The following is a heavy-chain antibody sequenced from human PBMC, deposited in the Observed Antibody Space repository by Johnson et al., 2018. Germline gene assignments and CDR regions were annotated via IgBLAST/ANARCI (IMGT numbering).Heavy chain of an antibody. CDR3: ARAGYFRESYYHYVDV. CDR2: IIPIFGTA. D-gene: IGHD3-10*01. V-gene: IGHV1-69*01. Sequence: VQLVESGAEVKKPGSSVKVSCKASGGTFSSYAISWVRQAPGQGLEWMGGIIPIFGTAHYAQKFQGRVTITADESTSTAYMELSSLRSDDTAMYYCARAGYFRESYYHYVDVWGKGTTVTVSS. CDR1: GGTFSSYA. J-gene: IGHJ6*03.